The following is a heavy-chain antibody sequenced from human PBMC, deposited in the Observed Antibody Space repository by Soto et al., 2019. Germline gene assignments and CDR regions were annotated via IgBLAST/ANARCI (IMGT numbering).Heavy chain of an antibody. V-gene: IGHV3-33*01. J-gene: IGHJ6*02. CDR2: IWYDGSNK. D-gene: IGHD2-21*02. CDR3: ASEHIVVVTAPNYYYYGMDV. Sequence: QVQLVESGGGVVQPGRSLRLSCAASGFTFSSYGMHWVRQAPGKGLEWVAVIWYDGSNKYYADSVKGRFTISRDNSKNTLYLHMNSLRAEDTAVYYCASEHIVVVTAPNYYYYGMDVWGQGTTVTVSS. CDR1: GFTFSSYG.